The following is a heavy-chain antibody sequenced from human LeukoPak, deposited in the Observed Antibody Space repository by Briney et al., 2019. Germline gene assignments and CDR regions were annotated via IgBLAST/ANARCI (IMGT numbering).Heavy chain of an antibody. CDR2: INSDGSST. Sequence: TGGSLRLSCAASRFTFSTYWMHWVRQAPGKGLVWVSRINSDGSSTGYADSVKGQFTISRENAKNSLYLQMNSLRAGDTAVYYCARLTPGPASYCSSTSCYYYYYYYMDVWGKGTTVTVSS. CDR1: RFTFSTYW. CDR3: ARLTPGPASYCSSTSCYYYYYYYMDV. D-gene: IGHD2-2*01. J-gene: IGHJ6*03. V-gene: IGHV3-74*01.